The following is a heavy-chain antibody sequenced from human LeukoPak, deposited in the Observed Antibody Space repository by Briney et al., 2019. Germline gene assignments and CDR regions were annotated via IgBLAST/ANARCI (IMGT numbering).Heavy chain of an antibody. CDR1: GFTLSHYG. CDR2: TWYDGSKE. D-gene: IGHD3-3*02. CDR3: AKHIYGVVSIQQ. Sequence: GGALRLSCAASGFTLSHYGMHWVRQAPGKGLEWLAVTWYDGSKEYYADSVNGRFTISRDISKNTLYLQMNSLRAEDTAVYYCAKHIYGVVSIQQWGQGTLVTVSS. V-gene: IGHV3-33*06. J-gene: IGHJ1*01.